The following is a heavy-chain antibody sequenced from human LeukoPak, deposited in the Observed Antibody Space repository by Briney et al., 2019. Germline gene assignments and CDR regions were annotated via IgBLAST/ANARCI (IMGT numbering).Heavy chain of an antibody. CDR3: AREDCSSTSCYAGNWFDP. V-gene: IGHV4-39*07. CDR1: GGSISSTSYY. Sequence: PETLSLTCVVSGGSISSTSYYWGWIRQPPGKGLEWIGSIYYSGSTYYSPSLKSRVTISVDTSKNQFSLKLSSVTAADTAVYYCAREDCSSTSCYAGNWFDPWGQGTLVTVSS. CDR2: IYYSGST. D-gene: IGHD2-2*01. J-gene: IGHJ5*02.